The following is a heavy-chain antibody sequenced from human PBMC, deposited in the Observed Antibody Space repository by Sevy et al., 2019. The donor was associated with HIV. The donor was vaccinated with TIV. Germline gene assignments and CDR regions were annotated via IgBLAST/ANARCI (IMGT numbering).Heavy chain of an antibody. CDR2: ISSSGSTI. J-gene: IGHJ3*02. CDR3: ARDGSYDSAFDI. D-gene: IGHD3-22*01. CDR1: GFTFSDYY. V-gene: IGHV3-11*01. Sequence: GGSLRLSCAASGFTFSDYYMSWIRQAPGKGLEWVSYISSSGSTIYYADSVKGRFTISRDNTKNSLYLQMNSLRVEDTAVYYCARDGSYDSAFDIWGQGTMVTVSS.